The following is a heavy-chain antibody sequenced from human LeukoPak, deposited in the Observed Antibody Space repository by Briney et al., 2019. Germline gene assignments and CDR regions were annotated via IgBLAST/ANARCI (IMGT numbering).Heavy chain of an antibody. CDR3: AELGITMIGGV. CDR1: GFTFSSYS. V-gene: IGHV3-48*01. J-gene: IGHJ6*04. Sequence: GGSLRLSCAASGFTFSSYSMNWVRQAPGKGLEWVSYISSSSSAIYYADSVKGRFTISRDNAKNSLYLQMNSLRAEDTAVYYCAELGITMIGGVWGKGTTVTISS. CDR2: ISSSSSAI. D-gene: IGHD3-10*02.